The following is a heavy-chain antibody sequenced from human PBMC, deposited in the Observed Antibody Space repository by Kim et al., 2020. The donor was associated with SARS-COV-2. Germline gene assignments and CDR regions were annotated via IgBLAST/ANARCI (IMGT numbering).Heavy chain of an antibody. J-gene: IGHJ4*02. D-gene: IGHD7-27*01. CDR2: K. V-gene: IGHV1-2*02. CDR3: ARSGFNWGLDY. Sequence: KNYAQKFQGRVTMTRETSISTPYMELSRLGSDDTAVYYCARSGFNWGLDYWGQGTLVTVSS.